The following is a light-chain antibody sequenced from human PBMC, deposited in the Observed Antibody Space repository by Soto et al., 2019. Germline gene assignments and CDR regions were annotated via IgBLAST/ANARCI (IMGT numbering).Light chain of an antibody. CDR2: GAS. J-gene: IGKJ1*01. Sequence: EIVLTQSPGTLYLSPGERATLSCRASQSVSSSYLAWYQQKPGQAPRLLIYGASSRATGIPDRFSGSGSGTDFTLTISRLEPEDFAVYYSQQYGSSPKTFGQGTKVEIK. V-gene: IGKV3-20*01. CDR3: QQYGSSPKT. CDR1: QSVSSSY.